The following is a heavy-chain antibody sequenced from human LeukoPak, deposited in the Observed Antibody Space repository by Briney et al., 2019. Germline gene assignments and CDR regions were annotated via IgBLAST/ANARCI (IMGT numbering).Heavy chain of an antibody. J-gene: IGHJ3*02. D-gene: IGHD1-26*01. CDR1: GGTFSSYA. V-gene: IGHV1-69*05. Sequence: GSSVKVSCKASGGTFSSYAISWVRQAPGQGLEWMGGIIPIFGTANYAQKFQGRVTITTDESTSTAYMELSSLRSEDTAVYYCARDRASGSYFDAFDTWGQGTMVTVSS. CDR3: ARDRASGSYFDAFDT. CDR2: IIPIFGTA.